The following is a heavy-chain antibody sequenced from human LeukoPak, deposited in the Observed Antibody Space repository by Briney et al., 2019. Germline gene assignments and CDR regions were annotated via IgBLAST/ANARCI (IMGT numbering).Heavy chain of an antibody. CDR1: GFTFSSYG. V-gene: IGHV3-30*18. CDR2: ISYDGSNK. Sequence: AGRSLRLSCAASGFTFSSYGMHWVRQAPGKGLEWVAVISYDGSNKYYADSVKGRFTISRDNSKNTLYLQMNSLRAEDTAVYYCAKESRRYDYVWGSYRYGPQPQDYWGQGTLVTVSS. D-gene: IGHD3-16*02. CDR3: AKESRRYDYVWGSYRYGPQPQDY. J-gene: IGHJ4*02.